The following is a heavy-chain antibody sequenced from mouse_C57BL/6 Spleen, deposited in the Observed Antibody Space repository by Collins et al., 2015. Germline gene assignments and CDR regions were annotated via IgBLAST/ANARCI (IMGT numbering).Heavy chain of an antibody. V-gene: IGHV1-69*01. CDR3: ARGGGTTVVATNFDY. D-gene: IGHD1-1*01. CDR1: GYTFTSYW. J-gene: IGHJ2*01. Sequence: QVQLQQPGAELVMPGASVKLSYKASGYTFTSYWMHWVKQRPGQGLEWIGEIDPSDSYTNCNQKFKGKSTLTVDKSSSTAYMQLSSLTSEDSAVYYCARGGGTTVVATNFDYWGQGTTLTVSS. CDR2: IDPSDSYT.